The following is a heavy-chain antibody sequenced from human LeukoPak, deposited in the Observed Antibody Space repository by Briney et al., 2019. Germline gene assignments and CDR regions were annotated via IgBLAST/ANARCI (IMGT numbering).Heavy chain of an antibody. CDR3: ARAANETTTRGNYYYYYMDV. D-gene: IGHD4-11*01. Sequence: GGSLRLSCAASGLIFSDYAMHWVRQAPGKGLEWVAVISYDGSNKYYADSVKGRFTISRDISKNTLYLQMNSLGTEDTAVYYCARAANETTTRGNYYYYYMDVWGKGTTVTVSS. CDR2: ISYDGSNK. J-gene: IGHJ6*03. CDR1: GLIFSDYA. V-gene: IGHV3-30*04.